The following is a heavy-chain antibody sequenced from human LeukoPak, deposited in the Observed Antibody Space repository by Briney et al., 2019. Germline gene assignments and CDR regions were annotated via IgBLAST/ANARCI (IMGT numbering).Heavy chain of an antibody. Sequence: RGSLRLSCAASGFTFTTYWMSWMRQAPGKGLQWVANIKYDGSEQYYVDSVKGRFTISRDNAKNPLFLQMNSLGVEDTAVYYCKSGGAAPGSFDYWGHGALVTVSS. CDR1: GFTFTTYW. V-gene: IGHV3-7*01. CDR2: IKYDGSEQ. CDR3: KSGGAAPGSFDY. D-gene: IGHD1-26*01. J-gene: IGHJ4*01.